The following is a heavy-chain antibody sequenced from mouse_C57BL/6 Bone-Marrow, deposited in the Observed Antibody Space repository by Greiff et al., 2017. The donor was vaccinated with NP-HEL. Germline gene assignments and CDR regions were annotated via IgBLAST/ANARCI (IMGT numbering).Heavy chain of an antibody. V-gene: IGHV5-4*01. CDR3: ARDQITTVVAPFAY. D-gene: IGHD1-1*01. J-gene: IGHJ3*01. CDR1: GFTFSSYA. Sequence: EVQLVESGGGLVKPGGSLKLSCAASGFTFSSYAMSWVRQTPEKRLEWVATISDGGSYTYYPDNVKGRFTISRDNAKNNLYLQMSHLKSEDTAMYYCARDQITTVVAPFAYWGQGLWSLSLQ. CDR2: ISDGGSYT.